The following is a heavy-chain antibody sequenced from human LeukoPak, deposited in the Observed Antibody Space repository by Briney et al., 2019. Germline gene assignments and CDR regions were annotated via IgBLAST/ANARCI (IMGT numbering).Heavy chain of an antibody. CDR3: ARAQKPQLLLDY. CDR1: GFTFTDEY. D-gene: IGHD2-2*01. CDR2: INPYSGAI. Sequence: ASVKVSCKSSGFTFTDEYIHWVRQAPGQGLEWMGWINPYSGAINYAQKFQGRVTLTRDTSISTAYMELSRLTSGGTAVYYCARAQKPQLLLDYGAKGTLVPVSS. J-gene: IGHJ4*02. V-gene: IGHV1-2*02.